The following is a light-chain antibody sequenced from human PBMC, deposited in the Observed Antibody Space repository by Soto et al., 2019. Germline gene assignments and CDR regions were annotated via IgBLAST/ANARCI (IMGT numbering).Light chain of an antibody. CDR3: QQYNNWLGT. CDR2: GAS. V-gene: IGKV3-15*01. J-gene: IGKJ1*01. Sequence: EIVMTQSPATLSVSPGERATLSCRASQSVSSNLAWYQQKPGQAPRLLIYGASTRATGIPARFSGSGSGTEFTRTSSGLQSEDFAVYYCQQYNNWLGTFGQGIKVEIK. CDR1: QSVSSN.